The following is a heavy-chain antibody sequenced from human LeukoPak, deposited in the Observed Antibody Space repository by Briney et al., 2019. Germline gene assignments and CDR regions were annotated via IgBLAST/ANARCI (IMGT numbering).Heavy chain of an antibody. CDR1: GFTLSSYV. CDR2: ISGSGGSK. V-gene: IGHV3-23*01. CDR3: TTVDYYDSSGYDRDLCFDY. J-gene: IGHJ4*02. D-gene: IGHD3-22*01. Sequence: GGSLRLSCAASGFTLSSYVMSWVRQAPGKGLEGVSAISGSGGSKYLADSVKGRFTLSRDNSKNTLYLQMNSLKTEDTAVYYCTTVDYYDSSGYDRDLCFDYWGQGTLVTVSS.